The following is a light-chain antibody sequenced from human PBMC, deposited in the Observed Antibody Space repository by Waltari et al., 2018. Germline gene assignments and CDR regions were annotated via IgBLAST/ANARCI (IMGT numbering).Light chain of an antibody. CDR2: EDT. Sequence: SYELTQTPSVSVSPGQTARITCSGHELPRKYAYWFQQKSGQAPRLVIYEDTKRPSGIPDRFSVSSSGTVATLTTAGAQVDDEADYYCYSSDSTGLRVFGGGTSVVVL. J-gene: IGLJ1*01. CDR1: ELPRKY. V-gene: IGLV3-10*01. CDR3: YSSDSTGLRV.